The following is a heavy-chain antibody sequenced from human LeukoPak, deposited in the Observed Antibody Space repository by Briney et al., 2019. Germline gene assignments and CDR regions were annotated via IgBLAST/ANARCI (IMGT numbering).Heavy chain of an antibody. CDR3: AKDHYYHGSGSHLDY. CDR2: INSDGSST. D-gene: IGHD3-10*01. Sequence: GGSLRLSCAASGFTFSSYWMHRVRQAPGEGLVWVSRINSDGSSTSYADSVKGRFTISRDNSKNTLYLQMNSLRAEDTAVYYCAKDHYYHGSGSHLDYWGQGTLVTVSS. V-gene: IGHV3-74*01. CDR1: GFTFSSYW. J-gene: IGHJ4*02.